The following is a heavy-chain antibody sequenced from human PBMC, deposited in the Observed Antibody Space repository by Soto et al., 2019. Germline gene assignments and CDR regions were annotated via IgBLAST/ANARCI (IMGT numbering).Heavy chain of an antibody. J-gene: IGHJ4*02. CDR1: GFTFSGSA. Sequence: EVQLVESGGGLVQPGGSLKLSCAASGFTFSGSAMHWVRQASGKGLEWVGRIRSKANSYATAYAASVKGRFTISRDDPKNTAYLQMNSLKTEDTAVYYCTSLTTTLDYWGQGTLVTVSS. V-gene: IGHV3-73*01. CDR2: IRSKANSYAT. CDR3: TSLTTTLDY. D-gene: IGHD1-1*01.